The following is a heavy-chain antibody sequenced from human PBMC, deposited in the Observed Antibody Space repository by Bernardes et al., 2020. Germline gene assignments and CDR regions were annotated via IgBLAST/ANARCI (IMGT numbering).Heavy chain of an antibody. V-gene: IGHV4-4*02. CDR3: AKEGSSTSSYDY. CDR2: IYHSGST. J-gene: IGHJ4*02. Sequence: SETLSLTCAVSGGSISSSNWWSWVRQPPGKGLEWIGEIYHSGSTNYNPSLKSRVTIPVDKSKNQFSLKLSSVTAADTAVYYCAKEGSSTSSYDYWGQGTLVTVSS. CDR1: GGSISSSNW. D-gene: IGHD2-2*01.